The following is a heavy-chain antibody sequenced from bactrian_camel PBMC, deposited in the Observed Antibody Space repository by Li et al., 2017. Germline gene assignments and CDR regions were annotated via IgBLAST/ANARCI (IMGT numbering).Heavy chain of an antibody. CDR2: LNSGGDST. J-gene: IGHJ6*01. D-gene: IGHD2*01. CDR1: GTTFVSYA. V-gene: IGHV3S40*01. CDR3: EVVPSRVGCRGY. Sequence: VQLVESGGGSVQPGGSLRLSCAASGTTFVSYAMNWVRQAPGKGLEWVSALNSGGDSTYYADSVKGRFIISRDNALKTLYLQMNSLKPEDTAKYSCEVVPSRVGCRGYWGQGTQVTVS.